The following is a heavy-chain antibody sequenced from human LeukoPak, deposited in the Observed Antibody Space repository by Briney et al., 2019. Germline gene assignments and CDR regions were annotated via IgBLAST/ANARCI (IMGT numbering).Heavy chain of an antibody. V-gene: IGHV3-7*01. CDR2: IKEEGSEK. CDR3: ARWVTGSSGLDY. CDR1: RFSFRNYW. D-gene: IGHD3-22*01. J-gene: IGHJ4*02. Sequence: GGSLRLSCGVSRFSFRNYWMGSVRQAPGKGLGWVANIKEEGSEKVYVDSVKSRFTISRHNAKTSLFPQTASLRGEDTAVYYCARWVTGSSGLDYWGQGTLVTVSS.